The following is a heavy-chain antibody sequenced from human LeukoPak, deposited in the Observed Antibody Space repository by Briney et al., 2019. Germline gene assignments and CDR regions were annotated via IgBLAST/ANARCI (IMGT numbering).Heavy chain of an antibody. D-gene: IGHD3-10*01. V-gene: IGHV4-39*07. J-gene: IGHJ4*02. CDR1: GGSISSSSYY. CDR2: IYYSGST. Sequence: SETLSLTCTVSGGSISSSSYYWGWIRQPPGKGLEWIGSIYYSGSTYYNPSLKSRVTISVDMSKNQFSLKLSSVTAADTAVYYCARETRAYGSGNLDYWGQGTLVTVSS. CDR3: ARETRAYGSGNLDY.